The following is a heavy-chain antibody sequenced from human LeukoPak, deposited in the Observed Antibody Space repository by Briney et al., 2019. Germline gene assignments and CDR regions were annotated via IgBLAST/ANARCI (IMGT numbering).Heavy chain of an antibody. CDR1: GGSISSYY. CDR3: ARLSGYDQILDY. V-gene: IGHV4-59*01. Sequence: SETLSLTCTVSGGSISSYYWSWIRQPPGKGLEWIGYIYYSGSTNYNPSLKSRVTISVDTSKNQFSLKLSSVTAADTAVYYCARLSGYDQILDYWGQGTLVTVSS. J-gene: IGHJ4*02. CDR2: IYYSGST. D-gene: IGHD5-12*01.